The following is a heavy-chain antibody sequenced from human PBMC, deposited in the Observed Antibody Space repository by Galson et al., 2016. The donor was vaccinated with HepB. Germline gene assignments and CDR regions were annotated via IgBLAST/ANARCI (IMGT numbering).Heavy chain of an antibody. V-gene: IGHV4-61*02. D-gene: IGHD3-16*01. J-gene: IGHJ4*02. CDR2: IDTSGNT. CDR3: AREVNYVLGGGVPFER. Sequence: TLSLTCTVSGGSINSDRDYWNWIRQPAGSRLEWIGRIDTSGNTIYSPSLKSRVTISADTSNNLFSLELRSVTAADTAVYYCAREVNYVLGGGVPFERWGQGTLVTVSS. CDR1: GGSINSDRDY.